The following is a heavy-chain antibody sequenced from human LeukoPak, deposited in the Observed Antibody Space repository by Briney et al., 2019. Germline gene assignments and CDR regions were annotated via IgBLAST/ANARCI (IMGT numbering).Heavy chain of an antibody. CDR2: TYYNSKWYN. CDR3: ARRLYYGYVGYFDY. D-gene: IGHD3-10*01. V-gene: IGHV6-1*01. J-gene: IGHJ4*02. CDR1: GDSVSSNSAA. Sequence: SQTLSLTCAISGDSVSSNSAAWNWFRQSPSRGLEWLGRTYYNSKWYNDYAVSVKSRIAINPDTSKNQFSLQLNSVTPEDTAVYFCARRLYYGYVGYFDYWGQGTLVTVSS.